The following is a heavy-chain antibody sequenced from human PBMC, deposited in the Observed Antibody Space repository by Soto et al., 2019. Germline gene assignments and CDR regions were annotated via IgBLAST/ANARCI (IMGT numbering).Heavy chain of an antibody. V-gene: IGHV6-1*01. CDR3: ARLIGNSWLDS. CDR1: GDSVSSNDAT. Sequence: PSQTLSLTCAISGDSVSSNDATWDWIRRSPSRGLEWLGRTYYRSRRQTDYAISVKSRISTNPDTSNNQVSLQLNSVTPDDTAVYYCARLIGNSWLDSWGQGTLVTVSS. D-gene: IGHD3-16*01. CDR2: TYYRSRRQT. J-gene: IGHJ5*01.